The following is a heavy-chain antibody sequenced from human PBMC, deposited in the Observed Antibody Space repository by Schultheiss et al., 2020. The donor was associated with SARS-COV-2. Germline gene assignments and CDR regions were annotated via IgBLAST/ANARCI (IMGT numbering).Heavy chain of an antibody. Sequence: GSLRLSCAVYGGSFSGYYWSWIRQPPGKGLEWIGEINHSGSTNYNPSLKSRVTISVDTSKNQFSLKLSSVTAADTAVYYCTRASYSSGSYYLIDYWGQGTLVTVSS. J-gene: IGHJ4*02. CDR3: TRASYSSGSYYLIDY. D-gene: IGHD1-26*01. CDR1: GGSFSGYY. V-gene: IGHV4-34*01. CDR2: INHSGST.